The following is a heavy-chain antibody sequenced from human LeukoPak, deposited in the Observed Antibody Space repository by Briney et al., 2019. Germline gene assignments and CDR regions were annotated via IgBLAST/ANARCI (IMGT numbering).Heavy chain of an antibody. V-gene: IGHV4-34*01. CDR2: INHSGST. CDR1: GGSFSGYY. Sequence: PSETLSLTCAVYGGSFSGYYWSWIRQPPGKGLEWSGEINHSGSTNYNPSLKSRVTISVDTSKNQFSLKLSSVTAADTAVYYCARKEQWLPHDAFDIWGQGTMVTVSS. D-gene: IGHD6-19*01. CDR3: ARKEQWLPHDAFDI. J-gene: IGHJ3*02.